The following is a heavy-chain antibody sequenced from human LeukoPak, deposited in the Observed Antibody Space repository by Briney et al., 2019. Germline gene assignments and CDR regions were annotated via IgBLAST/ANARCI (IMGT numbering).Heavy chain of an antibody. CDR1: GLTFSSYA. Sequence: GGSLRHFCSASGLTFSSYAMNWGGQAPGKGLDVVSSISTGDYTYYADSVKGRFTISRDNSKNTLYLQMNSLIAEDTAIYYCAKGHSSGWLPAHWGQGTLVTVSS. V-gene: IGHV3-23*01. CDR3: AKGHSSGWLPAH. CDR2: ISTGDYT. D-gene: IGHD6-19*01. J-gene: IGHJ4*02.